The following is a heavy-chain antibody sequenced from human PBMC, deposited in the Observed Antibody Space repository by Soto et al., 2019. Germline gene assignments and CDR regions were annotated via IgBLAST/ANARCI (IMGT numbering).Heavy chain of an antibody. J-gene: IGHJ3*02. D-gene: IGHD5-18*01. Sequence: SQTLSLTCAISGDSVSSNSAAWNWIRQSPSRGLEWLGRTYYRSKWNNDYAVSVKSRITINPDTSKNQFSLQLNSVTPEYTAVYYCAREGAVDSAMVRDDAFDIWGQGTMVTVSS. CDR2: TYYRSKWNN. CDR3: AREGAVDSAMVRDDAFDI. CDR1: GDSVSSNSAA. V-gene: IGHV6-1*01.